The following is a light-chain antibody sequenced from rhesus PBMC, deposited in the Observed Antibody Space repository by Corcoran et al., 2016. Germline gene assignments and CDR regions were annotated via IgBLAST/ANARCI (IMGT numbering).Light chain of an antibody. CDR2: EVS. CDR1: QSLLDSEDGNTY. J-gene: IGKJ4*01. Sequence: DIVMTQTPLSLPVTPGEPASISCRSSQSLLDSEDGNTYLDWYLQKPGQFPQLLIYEVSNRASGVPDRFSGSGSDTYFTLKISRVEAEDVGVYYCMQALEFPPTFGGGTKVEIK. V-gene: IGKV2-104*02. CDR3: MQALEFPPT.